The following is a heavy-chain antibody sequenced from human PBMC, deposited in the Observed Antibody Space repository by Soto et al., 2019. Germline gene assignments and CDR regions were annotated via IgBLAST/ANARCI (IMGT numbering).Heavy chain of an antibody. Sequence: ASVKVSCKAIGYSFTSHYMHWVRQAPGQGLEWMGTIYPGGTNIAYAQKFQGRVTMTRDTSTSTVYMELSSLRSEDTAVYYCARISSVAGGLNCFDPWGQGTLVTVSS. CDR2: IYPGGTNI. V-gene: IGHV1-46*01. CDR1: GYSFTSHY. CDR3: ARISSVAGGLNCFDP. J-gene: IGHJ5*02. D-gene: IGHD6-19*01.